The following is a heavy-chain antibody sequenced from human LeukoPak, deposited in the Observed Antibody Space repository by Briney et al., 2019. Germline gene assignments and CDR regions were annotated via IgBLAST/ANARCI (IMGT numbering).Heavy chain of an antibody. CDR1: GYTFTGYY. CDR3: ARISSGYCSGGSCNTKGYYLDY. V-gene: IGHV1-2*02. D-gene: IGHD2-15*01. Sequence: ASVKVSCKASGYTFTGYYMHWVRQAPGQGLEWMGWINPDSGGTNYAQKFQDRVTMTRDTSISTAYLELSRLRSDDTAVYYCARISSGYCSGGSCNTKGYYLDYWGQGTLVTVSS. CDR2: INPDSGGT. J-gene: IGHJ4*02.